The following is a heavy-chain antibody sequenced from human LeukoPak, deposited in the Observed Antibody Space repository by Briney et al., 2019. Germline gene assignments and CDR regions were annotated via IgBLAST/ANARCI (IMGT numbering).Heavy chain of an antibody. V-gene: IGHV3-74*01. CDR2: IDLAGEYT. Sequence: GGSQRLSCAASGFXFSDYWIHWVRQAPGKGLVWVSRIDLAGEYTTYADSVKGRFTISRDNAKNTLYLQMNSLRAEDTAVYYCASGNSHAFDIWGQGTMVTVSS. CDR3: ASGNSHAFDI. CDR1: GFXFSDYW. J-gene: IGHJ3*02.